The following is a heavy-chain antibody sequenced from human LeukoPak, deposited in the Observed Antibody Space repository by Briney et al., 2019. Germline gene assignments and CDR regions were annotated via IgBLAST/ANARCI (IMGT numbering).Heavy chain of an antibody. CDR3: ARLAVAARRGVDY. D-gene: IGHD6-6*01. CDR2: INHSGST. V-gene: IGHV4-34*01. J-gene: IGHJ4*02. CDR1: GGSFSGYY. Sequence: SETLSLTCSVYGGSFSGYYWSWIRQPPGKGLEWIGEINHSGSTNYNPSLKSRVTISVDTSKNQFSLKLSSVTAADTAVYYCARLAVAARRGVDYWGQGTLVTVSS.